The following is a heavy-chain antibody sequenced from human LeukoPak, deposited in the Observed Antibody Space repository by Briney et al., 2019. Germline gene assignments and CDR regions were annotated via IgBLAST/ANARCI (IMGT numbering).Heavy chain of an antibody. CDR3: ARAYWTNSYSP. V-gene: IGHV1-46*01. Sequence: ASVTVSCKASVYTFTIYYIHLLRQAPGQGREWMGMINPSGGSTRYAQKFQGRITMTRDTSTSTVYMELSSLRSEDTAVYYCARAYWTNSYSPWGQGTLVTVSS. J-gene: IGHJ5*02. D-gene: IGHD4-11*01. CDR2: INPSGGST. CDR1: VYTFTIYY.